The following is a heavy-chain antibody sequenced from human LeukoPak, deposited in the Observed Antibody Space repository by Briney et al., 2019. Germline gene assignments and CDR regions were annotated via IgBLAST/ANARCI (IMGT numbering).Heavy chain of an antibody. D-gene: IGHD4-23*01. CDR1: EYTFTNYY. CDR3: AREWRDHYGGNPDLDY. Sequence: ASVKVSRKASEYTFTNYYIHWVRQAPGQGLEWMGWINPNSGGTNYAQKFQGRVTMTTDTSTSTAYMELRSLRSGDTAVYYCAREWRDHYGGNPDLDYWGQGTLVTVSS. CDR2: INPNSGGT. J-gene: IGHJ4*02. V-gene: IGHV1-2*02.